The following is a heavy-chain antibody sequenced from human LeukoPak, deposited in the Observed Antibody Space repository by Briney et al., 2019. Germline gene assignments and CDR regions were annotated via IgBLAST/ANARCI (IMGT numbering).Heavy chain of an antibody. V-gene: IGHV1-69*06. CDR2: IIPIFGTA. J-gene: IGHJ4*02. CDR3: ARDSYYSSSSLGFDY. CDR1: GGTFSSYA. Sequence: ASVKVSCKASGGTFSSYAISWVRQAPGQGLEWMGGIIPIFGTANYAQKFQGRVTMTEDTSTDTAYMGLSSLRSEDTAVYYCARDSYYSSSSLGFDYWGQGTLVTVSS. D-gene: IGHD6-6*01.